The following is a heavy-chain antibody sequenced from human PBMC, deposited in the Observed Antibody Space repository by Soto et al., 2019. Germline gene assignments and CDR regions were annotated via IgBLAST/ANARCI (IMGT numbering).Heavy chain of an antibody. D-gene: IGHD6-19*01. Sequence: SVKVSLKASGYTFTGYYMHWVRQAPGQGLEWMGWINPNSGGTNYAQKFQGRVTMTRDTSISTAYMELSRLRSDDTAVYYCARDRVAGTGMYYYYGMDVWGQGTTVTVSS. CDR3: ARDRVAGTGMYYYYGMDV. V-gene: IGHV1-2*02. J-gene: IGHJ6*02. CDR1: GYTFTGYY. CDR2: INPNSGGT.